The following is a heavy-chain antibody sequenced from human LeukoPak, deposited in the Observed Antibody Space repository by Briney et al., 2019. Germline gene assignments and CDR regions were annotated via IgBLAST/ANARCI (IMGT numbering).Heavy chain of an antibody. V-gene: IGHV4-59*08. CDR2: IYYSGST. Sequence: SETLSLTCTVSGGSISSYYWSWIRQPPGKGLEWIGYIYYSGSTNYNPSLKSRVTISVDTSKNQFSLKLSSVTAADTAVYYCARVYYYDSSGYNPFDIWGQGTMVTVSS. D-gene: IGHD3-22*01. J-gene: IGHJ3*02. CDR3: ARVYYYDSSGYNPFDI. CDR1: GGSISSYY.